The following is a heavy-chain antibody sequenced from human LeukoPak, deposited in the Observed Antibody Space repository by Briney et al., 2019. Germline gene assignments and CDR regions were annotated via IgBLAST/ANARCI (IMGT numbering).Heavy chain of an antibody. D-gene: IGHD2-2*01. Sequence: SETLSLTCAVYGGSFSGYYWSWIRQPPGKGLEWIGEINHSGSTNYNPSLKSRVTISVDTSKNQFSLKLSSVTAADTAVYYCARGIVVVPAALSYNWFDPWGQGTLVTVSS. CDR3: ARGIVVVPAALSYNWFDP. J-gene: IGHJ5*02. CDR1: GGSFSGYY. V-gene: IGHV4-34*01. CDR2: INHSGST.